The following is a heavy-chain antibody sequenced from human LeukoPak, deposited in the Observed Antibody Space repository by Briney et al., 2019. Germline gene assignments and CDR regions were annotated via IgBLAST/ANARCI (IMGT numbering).Heavy chain of an antibody. J-gene: IGHJ4*02. CDR2: IYHSGST. Sequence: AETLSLTCTVSGYSISSGYYWGWIRQPPGKGLEWIGSIYHSGSTYYNPSLKSRVTISVDTSKNQFSLKLSSVTAADTAVYYCARLDYDHFFDYWGQGTLVTVSS. CDR3: ARLDYDHFFDY. V-gene: IGHV4-38-2*02. CDR1: GYSISSGYY. D-gene: IGHD3-3*01.